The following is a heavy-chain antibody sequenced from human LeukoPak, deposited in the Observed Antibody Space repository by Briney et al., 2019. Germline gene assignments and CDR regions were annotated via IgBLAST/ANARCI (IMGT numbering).Heavy chain of an antibody. D-gene: IGHD4-11*01. CDR2: INSDGSST. CDR3: ARVGPGGVTRDWYFDL. V-gene: IGHV3-74*01. J-gene: IGHJ2*01. Sequence: GGSLSLSCAASGFTFSSYWMHWVRPAPGKGLVWVSRINSDGSSTSYADSVKGRFTIYRDNAKNTLYLQMNSLRAEDTAVYYCARVGPGGVTRDWYFDLWGRGTLVTVPS. CDR1: GFTFSSYW.